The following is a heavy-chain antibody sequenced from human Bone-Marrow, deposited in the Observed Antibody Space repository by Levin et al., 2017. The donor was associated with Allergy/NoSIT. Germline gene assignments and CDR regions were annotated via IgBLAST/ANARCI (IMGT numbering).Heavy chain of an antibody. CDR3: ARGWFGELLSH. J-gene: IGHJ4*02. CDR1: RRKE. Sequence: RRKERRGGGQGAGKGGEGGEVKEKWWSTYYADSVKGRFTISRDNSKNTLYLQMNSLRAEDTAVYYCARGWFGELLSHWGQGTLVTVSS. D-gene: IGHD3-10*01. V-gene: IGHV3-53*01. CDR2: KEKWWST.